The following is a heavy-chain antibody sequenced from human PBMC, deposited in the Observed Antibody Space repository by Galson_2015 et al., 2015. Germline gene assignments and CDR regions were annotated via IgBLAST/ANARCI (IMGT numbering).Heavy chain of an antibody. CDR2: INAGNGNT. V-gene: IGHV1-3*01. CDR3: ARVGDYICGGDCYSDDAFDI. D-gene: IGHD2-21*01. CDR1: GYTFTSYA. J-gene: IGHJ3*02. Sequence: SVKVSCKASGYTFTSYAMHWVRQAPGQRLEWMGWINAGNGNTKYSQKFQGRVTITRDTSASTAYMELSSLRSEDTAVYYCARVGDYICGGDCYSDDAFDIWGQGTMVTVSS.